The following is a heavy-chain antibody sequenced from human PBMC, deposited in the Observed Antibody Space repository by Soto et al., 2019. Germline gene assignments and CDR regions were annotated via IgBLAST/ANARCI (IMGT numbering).Heavy chain of an antibody. J-gene: IGHJ5*02. CDR3: ALSSGNFLWSGEPFPGGGFAP. V-gene: IGHV4-4*07. CDR1: GGSISSFY. CDR2: IYSGGRN. Sequence: SETLSLTCTVSGGSISSFYWSWIRQPAGKGLEWIGRIYSGGRNNYNPSLKSRVTISVDTSKNQFSLKLTSVTAADTAVYYCALSSGNFLWSGEPFPGGGFAPGGQGPLVPVSS. D-gene: IGHD3-10*01.